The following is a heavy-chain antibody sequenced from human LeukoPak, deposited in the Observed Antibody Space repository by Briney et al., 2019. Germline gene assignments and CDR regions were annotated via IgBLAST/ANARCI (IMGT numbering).Heavy chain of an antibody. V-gene: IGHV3-7*01. D-gene: IGHD1-26*01. CDR2: IKQDGSEK. CDR1: GFTFSSYW. CDR3: AREDRGKHSGSYSH. Sequence: GGSLRLSCAASGFTFSSYWMSWVRQAPGKGLEWVANIKQDGSEKYYVDSVKGRFTISRGNAKNSLYLQMNSLRAEDTAVYYCAREDRGKHSGSYSHWGQGTLVTVSS. J-gene: IGHJ4*02.